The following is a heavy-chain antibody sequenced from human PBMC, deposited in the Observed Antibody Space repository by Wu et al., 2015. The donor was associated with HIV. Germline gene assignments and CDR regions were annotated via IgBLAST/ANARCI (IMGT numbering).Heavy chain of an antibody. Sequence: QVQLVQSGAEVKKPGASVKVSCKASGYTFTGYYMHWVRQAPGQGLEWMGWINPNSGGTNYAQKFQGRVTMTRDTSISTAYMELSRLRSDDTAVYYXARDRRYSGYDDAFDIWAKGQWSPSLQ. CDR1: GYTFTGYY. J-gene: IGHJ3*02. CDR2: INPNSGGT. CDR3: ARDRRYSGYDDAFDI. V-gene: IGHV1-2*02. D-gene: IGHD5-12*01.